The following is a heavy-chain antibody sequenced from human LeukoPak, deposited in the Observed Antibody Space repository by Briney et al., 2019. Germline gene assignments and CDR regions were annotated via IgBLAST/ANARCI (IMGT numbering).Heavy chain of an antibody. CDR1: GFTFTSYA. Sequence: GGSLRLSCAASGFTFTSYAMHWVRRAPGKGLEWVAFIRYDGSNKYYADSVKGRFTISRDNSKNTLYLQMNSLRAEDTAVYYCAKESEGCGDYYYYYYYMDVWGKGTTVTISS. V-gene: IGHV3-30*02. D-gene: IGHD4-17*01. CDR3: AKESEGCGDYYYYYYYMDV. J-gene: IGHJ6*03. CDR2: IRYDGSNK.